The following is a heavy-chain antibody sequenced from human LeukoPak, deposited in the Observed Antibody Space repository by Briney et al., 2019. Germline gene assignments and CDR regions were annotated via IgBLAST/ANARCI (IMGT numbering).Heavy chain of an antibody. J-gene: IGHJ4*02. CDR2: ISGSGGST. CDR1: GFTFSSYA. Sequence: GGSLRLSCAASGFTFSSYAMSWVRQAPGKGLEWVSGISGSGGSTYYADSVKGRFTISRDNSKNTLYLQMNTLRAEDTAVYYCASVLYCGADCYSGRYFFDYWGQGTLVTVSS. V-gene: IGHV3-23*01. D-gene: IGHD2-21*02. CDR3: ASVLYCGADCYSGRYFFDY.